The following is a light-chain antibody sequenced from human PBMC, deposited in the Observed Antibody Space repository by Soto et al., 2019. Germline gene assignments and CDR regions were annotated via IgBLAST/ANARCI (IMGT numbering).Light chain of an antibody. CDR1: QSISSW. Sequence: IQMTQSPSTPSATAGDRVTITCRASQSISSWLAWYQNKPGKATKLLIYDASNLDSGVPSRFSGGGSGTEFSLTISNPQPDDSATYYCQQYENYWTFGQGTKVDIK. CDR3: QQYENYWT. J-gene: IGKJ1*01. CDR2: DAS. V-gene: IGKV1-5*01.